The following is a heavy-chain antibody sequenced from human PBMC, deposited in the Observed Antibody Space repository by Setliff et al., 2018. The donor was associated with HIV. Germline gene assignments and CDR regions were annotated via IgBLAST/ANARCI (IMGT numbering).Heavy chain of an antibody. CDR1: GGSITSGNYF. CDR2: MYTDGST. J-gene: IGHJ4*01. CDR3: ARDSRWLQFPYFDS. V-gene: IGHV4-61*09. D-gene: IGHD5-12*01. Sequence: SETLSLTCTVSGGSITSGNYFWSWIRQPAGKGLEWIGHMYTDGSTNYNPSFKSRVTISADTSKNQFSLKLSSVTAADTAVYYCARDSRWLQFPYFDSWGQGTQVTVSS.